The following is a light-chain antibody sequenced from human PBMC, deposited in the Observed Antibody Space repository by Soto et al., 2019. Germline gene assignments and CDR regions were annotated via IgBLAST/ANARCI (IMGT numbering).Light chain of an antibody. CDR2: DVS. CDR1: SSDVGGYNY. CDR3: SSYTSSSTLV. Sequence: QSALTQPASVSGSPGQSITISCTGTSSDVGGYNYVSWYQQQPGKAPKLMIYDVSNRPSGVSNRFSCSKSGNTASLTISGLQAEDEGDYYCSSYTSSSTLVFGGGTKLTVL. J-gene: IGLJ2*01. V-gene: IGLV2-14*01.